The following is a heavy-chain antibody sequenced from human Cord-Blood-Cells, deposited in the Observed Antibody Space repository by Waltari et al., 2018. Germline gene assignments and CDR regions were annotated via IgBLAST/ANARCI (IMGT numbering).Heavy chain of an antibody. CDR1: GGSFSGYY. D-gene: IGHD3-10*01. Sequence: QVQLQQWGAGLLKPSETLSLTCSVYGGSFSGYYWSWIRQPPGQGLEWIGESNHSGSTNYNPSLKSRVTRSVDTSKNQFSLKLSSVTAADTAVYYCARGGSDYYGSGSYLHFDYWGQGTLVTVSS. V-gene: IGHV4-34*01. J-gene: IGHJ4*02. CDR3: ARGGSDYYGSGSYLHFDY. CDR2: SNHSGST.